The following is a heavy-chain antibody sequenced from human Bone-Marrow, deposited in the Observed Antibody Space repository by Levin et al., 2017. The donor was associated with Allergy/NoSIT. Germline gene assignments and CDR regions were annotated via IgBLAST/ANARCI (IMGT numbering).Heavy chain of an antibody. CDR2: VYNSGNT. Sequence: NTSETLSLTCTVSGGSISTYYWSWIRQPPGKGLEWIGCVYNSGNTNYNPSLQSRVTISVDTSKNQFSLKLSSVTAADTALYYCASTSYWLAFDYWGQGSLVTVSS. CDR1: GGSISTYY. V-gene: IGHV4-4*08. D-gene: IGHD6-19*01. J-gene: IGHJ4*01. CDR3: ASTSYWLAFDY.